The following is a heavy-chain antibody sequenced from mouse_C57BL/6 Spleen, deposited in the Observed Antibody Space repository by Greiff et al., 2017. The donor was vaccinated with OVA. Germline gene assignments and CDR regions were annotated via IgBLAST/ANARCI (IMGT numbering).Heavy chain of an antibody. J-gene: IGHJ3*01. CDR3: ARGGAQVAFSY. D-gene: IGHD3-2*02. CDR2: IHPNSGST. CDR1: GYTFTSYW. V-gene: IGHV1-64*01. Sequence: QVQLQQSGAELVKPGASVKLSCKASGYTFTSYWMHWVKQRPGQGLEWIGMIHPNSGSTNYNEKFKSKATLTVDKSSSTASMQLSSLTSVVSAVYFCARGGAQVAFSYWGQGTLVTVSA.